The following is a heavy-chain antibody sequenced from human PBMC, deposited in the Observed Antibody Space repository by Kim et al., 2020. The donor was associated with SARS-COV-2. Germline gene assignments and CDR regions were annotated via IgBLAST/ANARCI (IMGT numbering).Heavy chain of an antibody. J-gene: IGHJ5*02. CDR2: ISGSGGST. CDR3: AKDLPGFDWLLLGAEWGEASPPHQTGWFDP. Sequence: GGSLRLSCAASGFTFSSYAMSWVRQAPGKGLEWVSAISGSGGSTYYADSVKGRFTISRDNSKNTLYLQMNSLRAEDTAVYYCAKDLPGFDWLLLGAEWGEASPPHQTGWFDPWGQGTLVTVSS. D-gene: IGHD3-9*01. CDR1: GFTFSSYA. V-gene: IGHV3-23*01.